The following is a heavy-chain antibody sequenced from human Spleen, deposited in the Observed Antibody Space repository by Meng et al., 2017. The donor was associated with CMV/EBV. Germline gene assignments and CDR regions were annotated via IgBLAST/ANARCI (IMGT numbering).Heavy chain of an antibody. CDR3: ARDGCSSSSCYRSWFDP. V-gene: IGHV4-30-4*08. D-gene: IGHD2-2*02. CDR2: IYYSGST. CDR1: GGSISSGDYY. Sequence: SETLSLTCTAFGGSISSGDYYWSWIRQPPGKGPEWIGYIYYSGSTSYNPSLQSRLTISVDTSKNQFSLRLSSVTAADTAVYYCARDGCSSSSCYRSWFDPWGQGTLVTVSS. J-gene: IGHJ5*02.